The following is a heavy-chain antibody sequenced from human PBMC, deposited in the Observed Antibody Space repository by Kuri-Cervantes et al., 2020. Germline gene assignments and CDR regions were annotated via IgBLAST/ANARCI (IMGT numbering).Heavy chain of an antibody. Sequence: SETLSLTCSASGGSIRNSNYYWGWIRQPPGMGLEWIGYIYNSGSTNYNPSLKSRVTISVDTSKNQFSLKLNSVTAADTAVYYCARTQPNRQLFDYWGQGTLVTVSS. V-gene: IGHV4-61*05. CDR1: GGSIRNSNYY. D-gene: IGHD1-1*01. CDR2: IYNSGST. J-gene: IGHJ4*02. CDR3: ARTQPNRQLFDY.